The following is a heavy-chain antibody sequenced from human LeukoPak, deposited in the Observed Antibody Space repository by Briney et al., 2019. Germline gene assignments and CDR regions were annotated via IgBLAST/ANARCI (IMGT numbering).Heavy chain of an antibody. V-gene: IGHV4-59*01. CDR1: GGSISSYY. D-gene: IGHD3-10*01. J-gene: IGHJ4*02. Sequence: SETLSLTCTVSGGSISSYYWSWIRQPPGKGLEWIGYIYYSGTTNYNPSLKSRVTISVDTSKNQFSLKLSSVTAADTAVYYCARVTNYYGSGSYYYYFDYWGQGTLVTVSS. CDR3: ARVTNYYGSGSYYYYFDY. CDR2: IYYSGTT.